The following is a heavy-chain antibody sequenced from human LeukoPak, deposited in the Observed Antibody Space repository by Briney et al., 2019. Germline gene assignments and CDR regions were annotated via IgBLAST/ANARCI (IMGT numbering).Heavy chain of an antibody. CDR2: IYYSGST. J-gene: IGHJ4*02. CDR3: ARQDYYDSSGYLDY. CDR1: GGSISSSSYY. V-gene: IGHV4-39*01. Sequence: SETLSLTCTVSGGSISSSSYYWGWIRQPPGKGLEWIGSIYYSGSTYYTPSLNSRVTISVDTSKNQFSLKLSSVTAADTAVYYCARQDYYDSSGYLDYWGQGTLVTVSS. D-gene: IGHD3-22*01.